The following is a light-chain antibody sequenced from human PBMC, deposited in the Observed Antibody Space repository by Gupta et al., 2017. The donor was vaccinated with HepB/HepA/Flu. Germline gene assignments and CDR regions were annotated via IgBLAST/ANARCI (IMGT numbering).Light chain of an antibody. CDR1: NIGGKT. Sequence: SYVLTQPPSVSVAPRRTARITCGGNNIGGKTVHWYQQKPGQAPVVVNYYDRDRPSGIPERFSGFNSGNTATLTINKVEAGDEADYYCQVWDTTTNLVVFGGGTKLTVL. J-gene: IGLJ2*01. V-gene: IGLV3-21*04. CDR3: QVWDTTTNLVV. CDR2: YDR.